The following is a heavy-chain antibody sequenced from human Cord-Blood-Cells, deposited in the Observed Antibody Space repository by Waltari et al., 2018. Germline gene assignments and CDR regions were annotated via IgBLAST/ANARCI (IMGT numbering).Heavy chain of an antibody. D-gene: IGHD3-16*01. V-gene: IGHV4-38-2*01. Sequence: QVQLQESGPGLVKPSETLSLTCAVSGYSISSGYYWGWIRQPPGKGLEWIGSIYHSGSTSYNPSLKSRGTISVDTSKNQFSLKLSSVTAADTAVYYCARYSGGFDYWGQGTLVTVSS. CDR3: ARYSGGFDY. CDR2: IYHSGST. J-gene: IGHJ4*02. CDR1: GYSISSGYY.